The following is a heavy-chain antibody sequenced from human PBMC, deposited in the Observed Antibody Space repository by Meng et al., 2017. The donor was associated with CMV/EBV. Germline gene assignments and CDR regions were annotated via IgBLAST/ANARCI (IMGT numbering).Heavy chain of an antibody. CDR3: AKDPTSNLPYYIDC. J-gene: IGHJ4*02. CDR1: GFVFSRYG. CDR2: IRNDGSNK. V-gene: IGHV3-30*02. D-gene: IGHD4/OR15-4a*01. Sequence: GESLKISCAASGFVFSRYGMHWVRQAPGNGLEWVAFIRNDGSNKYYADSVKGRFTISRDDSKNTLYLQMNSLRAEDTAVYYCAKDPTSNLPYYIDCWGQGTLVTVSS.